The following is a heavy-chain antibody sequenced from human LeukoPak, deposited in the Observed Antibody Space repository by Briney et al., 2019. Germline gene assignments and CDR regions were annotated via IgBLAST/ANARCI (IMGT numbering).Heavy chain of an antibody. J-gene: IGHJ4*02. V-gene: IGHV1-2*02. CDR2: INPNNGGT. D-gene: IGHD1-26*01. CDR1: GYTFTDHY. Sequence: ASVKVSCKASGYTFTDHYMHWVRQAPGQGLEWMGWINPNNGGTNFAQKFQGRVTMTRDTSISTAYMELSSLTSDDTAVYYCARGIVGAHQLIAYWGQGTLVTVPS. CDR3: ARGIVGAHQLIAY.